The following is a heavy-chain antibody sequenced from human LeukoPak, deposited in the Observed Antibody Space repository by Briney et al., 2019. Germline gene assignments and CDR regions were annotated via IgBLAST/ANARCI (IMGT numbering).Heavy chain of an antibody. CDR1: GFTFSSYW. CDR3: ARDKIGYCSSTRCYYFDY. Sequence: GGSLSLSCTASGFTFSSYWRSWVRQAPGKGLEWVANIKQDGSEKYYVDSVKGRFTISRDNAQNSLYLQMNSLRAEDTAVYYCARDKIGYCSSTRCYYFDYWGHGTLVTVSS. J-gene: IGHJ4*01. CDR2: IKQDGSEK. D-gene: IGHD2-2*01. V-gene: IGHV3-7*01.